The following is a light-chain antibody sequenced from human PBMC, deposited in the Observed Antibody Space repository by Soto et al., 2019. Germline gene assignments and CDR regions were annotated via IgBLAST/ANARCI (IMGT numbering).Light chain of an antibody. CDR2: DVS. V-gene: IGLV2-11*01. CDR1: SSDFGGYNY. CDR3: CSYAGTFNV. Sequence: QPGLTHPRSVSRSPGQSVTISCTGTSSDFGGYNYVSFSHHHPGSGLKLMMYDVSERPSGGPYLFSGCNYCNTSSLPISRLQAEDEADYYCCSYAGTFNVFGSGTQV. J-gene: IGLJ1*01.